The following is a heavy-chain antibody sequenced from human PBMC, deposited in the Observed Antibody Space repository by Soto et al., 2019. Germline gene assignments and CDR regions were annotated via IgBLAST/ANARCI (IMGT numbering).Heavy chain of an antibody. Sequence: QVQLVQSGAEVKKPGASVKVSCKASGYTFTSYAMHWVRQAPGQRLEWMGWINAGNGNTKYSQKFQGRVTITRDTSATTAYMELSSLRSEDTAVYDGARGGSRYWHFDLWGRGTLVTVSS. V-gene: IGHV1-3*01. CDR1: GYTFTSYA. D-gene: IGHD1-26*01. CDR2: INAGNGNT. J-gene: IGHJ2*01. CDR3: ARGGSRYWHFDL.